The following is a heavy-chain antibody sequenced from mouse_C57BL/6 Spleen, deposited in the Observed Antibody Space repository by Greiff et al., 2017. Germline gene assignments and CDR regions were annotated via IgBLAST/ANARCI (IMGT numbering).Heavy chain of an antibody. CDR3: ARHHRLGRDCDY. J-gene: IGHJ2*01. CDR1: GFTFSSYT. V-gene: IGHV5-9*01. CDR2: ISGGGGNT. Sequence: EVKLMESGGGLVKPGGSLKLSCAASGFTFSSYTMSWVRQTPEKRLEWVATISGGGGNTYYPASVKGRFTISRDNAKNTLYRQMSSLRSEDTALYYCARHHRLGRDCDYWGQGTTLTVSS. D-gene: IGHD4-1*01.